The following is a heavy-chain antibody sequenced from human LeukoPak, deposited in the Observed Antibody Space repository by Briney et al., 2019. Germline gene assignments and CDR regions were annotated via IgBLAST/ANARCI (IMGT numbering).Heavy chain of an antibody. J-gene: IGHJ6*03. D-gene: IGHD1-14*01. Sequence: GGSLRLSCAASGFTFSSYSMNWVRQAPGKGLEGVSSISSSSSYIYYADSVKGRFTISRDNAKNSLYLQMNSLRAEDTAVYYCARDSGGLSGYYYYMDVWGKGTTVTVSS. V-gene: IGHV3-21*01. CDR2: ISSSSSYI. CDR1: GFTFSSYS. CDR3: ARDSGGLSGYYYYMDV.